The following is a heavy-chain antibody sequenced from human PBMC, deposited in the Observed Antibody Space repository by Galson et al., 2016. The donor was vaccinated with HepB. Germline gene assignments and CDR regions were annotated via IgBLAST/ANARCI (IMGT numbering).Heavy chain of an antibody. CDR2: LSGSGAHT. CDR1: GFTFSRYA. CDR3: AKDYVGGSYLLTQFDY. Sequence: SLRLSCAASGFTFSRYAMTWVRQAPGKGLEWVSGLSGSGAHTYYADSVKGRFTISRDNSKNTLYLQMNSLRVEDTAVYYCAKDYVGGSYLLTQFDYWGQGTLVTVCS. V-gene: IGHV3-23*01. J-gene: IGHJ4*02. D-gene: IGHD3-16*02.